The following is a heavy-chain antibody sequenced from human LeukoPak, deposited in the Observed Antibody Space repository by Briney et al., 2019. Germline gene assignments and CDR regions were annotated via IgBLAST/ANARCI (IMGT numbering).Heavy chain of an antibody. D-gene: IGHD6-13*01. CDR2: ISGSGGST. CDR3: AKSGGGSSWYYFDY. CDR1: GFNFSTYA. J-gene: IGHJ4*02. V-gene: IGHV3-23*01. Sequence: GGSLRLSCVAFGFNFSTYAMRWVRQAPGKGLEWVSAISGSGGSTYYADSVKGRFTISRDNSKNTLFLQMNSLRAEDTAVYYCAKSGGGSSWYYFDYWGQGTLVTVSS.